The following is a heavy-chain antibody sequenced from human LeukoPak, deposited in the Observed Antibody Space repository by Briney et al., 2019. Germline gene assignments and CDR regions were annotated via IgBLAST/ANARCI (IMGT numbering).Heavy chain of an antibody. CDR2: MNPNRGDT. CDR1: GYTFTSYD. D-gene: IGHD3-3*01. J-gene: IGHJ4*02. V-gene: IGHV1-8*01. CDR3: ARVRDPTIFGVVITIDY. Sequence: ASVKVSCKASGYTFTSYDIHWVRQATGQGLEWMGRMNPNRGDTDYAQKLQGRVTMTTDTSTSTAYMELRSLRSDDTAVYYCARVRDPTIFGVVITIDYWGQGTLVTVSS.